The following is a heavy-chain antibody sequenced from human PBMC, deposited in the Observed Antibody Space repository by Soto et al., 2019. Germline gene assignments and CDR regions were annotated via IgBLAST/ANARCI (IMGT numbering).Heavy chain of an antibody. D-gene: IGHD2-8*01. Sequence: QVQLVQSGAEVKKPGASVKVSCKASSYTLTKYDISWVRQAPGQGLEWMGWISGHTGNTNYAQRFHGRVTLTTDTSAGTAYMELRSLRSDDTAVYYCARGGHCTPSSCYGDYDRGMDVWGQGTTVTVSS. J-gene: IGHJ6*02. CDR2: ISGHTGNT. CDR3: ARGGHCTPSSCYGDYDRGMDV. CDR1: SYTLTKYD. V-gene: IGHV1-18*04.